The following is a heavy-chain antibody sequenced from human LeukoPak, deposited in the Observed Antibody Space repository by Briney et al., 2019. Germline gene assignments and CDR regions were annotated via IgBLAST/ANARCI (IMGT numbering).Heavy chain of an antibody. CDR3: AKDHDSSGYCFDY. Sequence: GGSLRLSCAASGFTFSHYAMTWVRQAPGKGLEWVSAISTSGGSTYYADSVKGRFTISRDNSNNTLYLQMNSLRAEDAAVYYCAKDHDSSGYCFDYWGQGTLVTVSS. CDR1: GFTFSHYA. D-gene: IGHD3-22*01. CDR2: ISTSGGST. V-gene: IGHV3-23*01. J-gene: IGHJ4*02.